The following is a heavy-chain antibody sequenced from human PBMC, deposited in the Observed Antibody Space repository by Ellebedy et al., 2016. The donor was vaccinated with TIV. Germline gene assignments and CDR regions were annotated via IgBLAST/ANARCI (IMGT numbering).Heavy chain of an antibody. CDR1: GFTFSSFW. D-gene: IGHD3-3*01. Sequence: GESLKISXAASGFTFSSFWMAWVRQAPGKGLEWVANINQDGTEKYYVGSVKGRFSVSRDNAENSLHLQMNSLRAEDTALYYCARNLGSYYDFWSGSYVWGQGTTVTVSS. CDR3: ARNLGSYYDFWSGSYV. CDR2: INQDGTEK. J-gene: IGHJ6*02. V-gene: IGHV3-7*03.